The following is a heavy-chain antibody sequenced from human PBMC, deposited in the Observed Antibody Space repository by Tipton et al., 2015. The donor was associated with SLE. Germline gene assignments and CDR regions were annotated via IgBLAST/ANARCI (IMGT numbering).Heavy chain of an antibody. V-gene: IGHV4-59*11. J-gene: IGHJ3*02. CDR3: ARGWAFDI. Sequence: LSLTCTVSGGFIGSHYWSWIRQPPGKGLEWIGYISYSGSTNHNPSLKSRVTISVDTSKNQFSLRLTSVTAADTAVYYCARGWAFDIWGQGTMVIVSS. CDR1: GGFIGSHY. CDR2: ISYSGST.